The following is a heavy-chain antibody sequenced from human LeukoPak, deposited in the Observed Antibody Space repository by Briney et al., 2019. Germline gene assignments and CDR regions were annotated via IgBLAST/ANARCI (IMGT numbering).Heavy chain of an antibody. V-gene: IGHV1-18*01. CDR3: ARVHYDIVTCYSYFDY. J-gene: IGHJ4*02. CDR1: GSTVTSYG. Sequence: ASVNVSCKACGSTVTSYGIGRVRQAPGQGLEWMGWISAYNDNTNYAQKLQGRVTMTTDTSTSTAYMELRNPRSDDTAVYYCARVHYDIVTCYSYFDYWGQGTLVTVSS. CDR2: ISAYNDNT. D-gene: IGHD3-9*01.